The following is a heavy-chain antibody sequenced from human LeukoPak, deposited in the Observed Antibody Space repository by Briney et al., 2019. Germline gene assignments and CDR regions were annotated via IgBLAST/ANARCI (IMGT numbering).Heavy chain of an antibody. CDR3: ARGVVVVAATGGWFDP. J-gene: IGHJ5*02. CDR1: GGSISSNDHY. D-gene: IGHD2-15*01. CDR2: IYSSGTT. V-gene: IGHV4-30-4*01. Sequence: SETLSLTCTVSGGSISSNDHYWSWIRRPPGKGLEWIGYIYSSGTTYYNPSLKSRVTISVDTSKNQFSLKLTSVTAADTAVYYCARGVVVVAATGGWFDPWGQGTLVTVSS.